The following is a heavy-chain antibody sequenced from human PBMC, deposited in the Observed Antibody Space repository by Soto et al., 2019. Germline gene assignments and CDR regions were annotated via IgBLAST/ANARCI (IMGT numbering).Heavy chain of an antibody. V-gene: IGHV3-30*18. CDR2: ISYDGSNK. J-gene: IGHJ5*02. D-gene: IGHD6-13*01. CDR1: GFTFSSYG. Sequence: QVQLVESGGGVVQPGRSLRLSCAASGFTFSSYGMHWVRQAPGKGLEWVAVISYDGSNKYYADPVKGRFTISRDNSKNTRYLQMNSLRAEDTAVYYCAKSGIAGREGPNWFDPWGQGTLVTVSS. CDR3: AKSGIAGREGPNWFDP.